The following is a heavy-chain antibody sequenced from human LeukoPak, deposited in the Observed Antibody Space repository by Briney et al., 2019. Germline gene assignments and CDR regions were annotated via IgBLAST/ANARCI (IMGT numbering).Heavy chain of an antibody. CDR1: GGSISSSNR. CDR3: ARGYYGSGSHPHPFDY. J-gene: IGHJ4*02. V-gene: IGHV4-30-4*01. D-gene: IGHD3-10*01. CDR2: IYYSGST. Sequence: PSGTLSLTCAVSGGSISSSNRWSWIRQPPGKGLEWIGYIYYSGSTYYNPSLKSRVTISVDTSKNQFSLKLSSVTAADTAVYYCARGYYGSGSHPHPFDYWGQGTLVTVSS.